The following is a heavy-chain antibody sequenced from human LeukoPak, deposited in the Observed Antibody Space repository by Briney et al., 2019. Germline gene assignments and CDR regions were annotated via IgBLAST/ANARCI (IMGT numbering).Heavy chain of an antibody. CDR1: GYSFASSW. CDR2: IYPDDSDT. CDR3: ARHGHCTNGVCYSNYYYHMDV. Sequence: GECLKISCKGSGYSFASSWIGWVRQMPGKGLEWMGIIYPDDSDTRYSPSFEGQITISVDKSISTAYLQWSSLKASDTAVYYCARHGHCTNGVCYSNYYYHMDVCGKGTTVTVSS. J-gene: IGHJ6*03. V-gene: IGHV5-51*01. D-gene: IGHD2-8*01.